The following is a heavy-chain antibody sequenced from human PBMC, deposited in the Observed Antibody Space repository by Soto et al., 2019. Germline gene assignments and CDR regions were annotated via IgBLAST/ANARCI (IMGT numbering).Heavy chain of an antibody. D-gene: IGHD3-10*01. CDR3: ARAGSYYPARNWFGP. J-gene: IGHJ5*02. CDR2: ISGFNDDT. CDR1: GYTFTSYG. V-gene: IGHV1-18*01. Sequence: QLVQSGVEMKNPGASVKVSCKASGYTFTSYGISWVRQAPGHGLEWMGWISGFNDDTNHAQKFQGRVTVTKDTSTSTGYMERRRLNSDGTDMYYCARAGSYYPARNWFGPWGQGTLVIVSS.